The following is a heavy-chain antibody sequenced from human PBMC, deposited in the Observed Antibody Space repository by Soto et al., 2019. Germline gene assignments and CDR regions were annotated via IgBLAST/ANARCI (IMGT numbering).Heavy chain of an antibody. CDR2: ISAYNGNT. Sequence: ASVKVSCKASGYTFTSYGISWVRQAPGQGLEWMGWISAYNGNTNYAQKLRGRVTMTTDTSTSTAYMELRSLRPDDTAVYYCAVDILTAPFDYWGQGTLVTVSS. CDR3: AVDILTAPFDY. CDR1: GYTFTSYG. V-gene: IGHV1-18*01. J-gene: IGHJ4*02. D-gene: IGHD3-9*01.